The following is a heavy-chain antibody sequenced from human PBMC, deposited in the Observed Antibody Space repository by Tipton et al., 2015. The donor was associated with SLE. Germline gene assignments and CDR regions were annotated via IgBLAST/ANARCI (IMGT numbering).Heavy chain of an antibody. J-gene: IGHJ2*01. Sequence: TLSLTCTVSGGSISSSSYYWGWIRQPPGTGLAWIGSIYYSGSTYYNPSLKSLVTISVDTSQNQFSLKLSSVTAADTAVYYCARDSRLHWYFDLWGRGTLVTVSS. CDR1: GGSISSSSYY. V-gene: IGHV4-39*07. CDR2: IYYSGST. D-gene: IGHD2-2*01. CDR3: ARDSRLHWYFDL.